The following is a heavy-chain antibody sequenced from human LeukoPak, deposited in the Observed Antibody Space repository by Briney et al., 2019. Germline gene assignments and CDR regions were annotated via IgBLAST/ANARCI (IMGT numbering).Heavy chain of an antibody. D-gene: IGHD3-10*01. CDR3: ARSTMVRGVISRNDY. J-gene: IGHJ4*02. V-gene: IGHV3-21*01. Sequence: GGSLRLSCAASGFTFSSYSMTWVRQAPGKGLEWVSSISSSSSYIYYADSVKGRFTISRDNAKSSLYLQMNSLRAEDTAVYYCARSTMVRGVISRNDYWGQGTLVTVSS. CDR2: ISSSSSYI. CDR1: GFTFSSYS.